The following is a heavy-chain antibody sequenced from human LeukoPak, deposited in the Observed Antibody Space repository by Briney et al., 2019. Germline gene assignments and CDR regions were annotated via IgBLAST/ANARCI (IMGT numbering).Heavy chain of an antibody. CDR2: INPNSGGT. D-gene: IGHD3-22*01. J-gene: IGHJ4*02. CDR3: AATRGFDSSGYNLEY. CDR1: GYTFTGYY. Sequence: ASVKVSCKASGYTFTGYYMHWVRQAPGQGLEWMGWINPNSGGTNSAQKFQGRVTMTRDTSISTAYMELSSLRSDDTAVYYCAATRGFDSSGYNLEYWGQGSLVTVSS. V-gene: IGHV1-2*02.